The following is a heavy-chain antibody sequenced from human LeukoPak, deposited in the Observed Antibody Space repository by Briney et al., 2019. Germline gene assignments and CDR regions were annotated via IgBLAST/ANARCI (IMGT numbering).Heavy chain of an antibody. J-gene: IGHJ4*02. D-gene: IGHD6-13*01. CDR2: IRYDGSNK. Sequence: GGSLRLSCAASGFTFSSYGMHWVRQAPGKGLEWVAFIRYDGSNKYYADSVKGRFTISRDNSKNTLYLQMNSLRAEDTAVYYCARRGIAAAASRVDYWGQGTMVTVSS. V-gene: IGHV3-30*02. CDR3: ARRGIAAAASRVDY. CDR1: GFTFSSYG.